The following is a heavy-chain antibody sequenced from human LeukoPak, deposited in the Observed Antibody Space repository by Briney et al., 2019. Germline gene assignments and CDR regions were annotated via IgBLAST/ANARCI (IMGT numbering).Heavy chain of an antibody. Sequence: GGSLRLSCAASGFTFSSYAMHWVRQAPGKGLEWVAVISYDGSNKYYADSVKGRFTISRDNSKNTLYLQMNSLRAEDTAVYYCASLDTAMVKGQEDYWGQGTLVTVSS. CDR1: GFTFSSYA. J-gene: IGHJ4*02. CDR3: ASLDTAMVKGQEDY. D-gene: IGHD5-18*01. V-gene: IGHV3-30-3*01. CDR2: ISYDGSNK.